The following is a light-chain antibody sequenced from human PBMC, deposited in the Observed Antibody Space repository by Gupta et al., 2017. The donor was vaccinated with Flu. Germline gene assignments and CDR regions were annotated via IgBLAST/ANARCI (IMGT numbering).Light chain of an antibody. CDR1: QSCRHSNGYIN. V-gene: IGKV2-28*01. CDR3: KQALQNRLT. CDR2: CGS. Sequence: VTPGEPASISCRSTQSCRHSNGYINFDWYLQRPGQSPQLLIYCGSNRASGVPDRFSGSGSVTDFTLKISSVEAEDVGVYYCKQALQNRLTFGRGTKVEIK. J-gene: IGKJ4*01.